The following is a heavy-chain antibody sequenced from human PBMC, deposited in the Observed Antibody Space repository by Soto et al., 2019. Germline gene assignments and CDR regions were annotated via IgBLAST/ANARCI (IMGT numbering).Heavy chain of an antibody. J-gene: IGHJ5*02. V-gene: IGHV1-18*01. Sequence: QVQLVESGGEVKKPGASVKVSCKASGYTFTNYGISWVRQAPGQGLEWMGWINVYNGNTKYAQKVQGRVTMTTDTSTMTAYMELRSLRSDDTAVYYCASGGGWGSYCNQYNWFDPWGQGTLVTVSS. D-gene: IGHD3-16*01. CDR3: ASGGGWGSYCNQYNWFDP. CDR2: INVYNGNT. CDR1: GYTFTNYG.